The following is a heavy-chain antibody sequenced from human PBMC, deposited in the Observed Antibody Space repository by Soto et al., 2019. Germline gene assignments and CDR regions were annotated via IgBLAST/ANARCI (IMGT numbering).Heavy chain of an antibody. CDR2: ISYDGSNK. CDR3: ARPLWRNDYNWGYFDL. CDR1: GFTFSSYA. Sequence: QVQLVEPGGGVVQPGRSLRLSCAAPGFTFSSYAMHWVRQAPGKGLEWVAVISYDGSNKYYADSVKGRFTISRDNSKNTLYLQMNSLRAEDTAVYYCARPLWRNDYNWGYFDLWGRGTLVTVSS. D-gene: IGHD4-4*01. V-gene: IGHV3-30-3*01. J-gene: IGHJ2*01.